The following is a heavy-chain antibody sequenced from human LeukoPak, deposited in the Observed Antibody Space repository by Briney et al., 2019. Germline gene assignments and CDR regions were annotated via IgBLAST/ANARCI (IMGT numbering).Heavy chain of an antibody. Sequence: SETLSLTCSVSGGSISSGNYYWSWIRQPAGKGLEWIGRIYTTGSTYYNPSLKSRVTISVDTSKNQFSLKLSSVTAADTAVYYCARVQRDNFDYWGQGTLVTVSS. V-gene: IGHV4-61*02. CDR3: ARVQRDNFDY. J-gene: IGHJ4*02. CDR2: IYTTGST. CDR1: GGSISSGNYY.